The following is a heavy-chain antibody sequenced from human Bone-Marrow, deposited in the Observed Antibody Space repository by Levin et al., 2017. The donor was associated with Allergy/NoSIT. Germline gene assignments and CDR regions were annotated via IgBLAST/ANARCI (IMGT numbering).Heavy chain of an antibody. CDR3: ARAAWYNWNDGTGQRTHDY. V-gene: IGHV4-34*01. J-gene: IGHJ4*02. CDR2: INHSGST. CDR1: GGSFSGYY. Sequence: TSSETLSLTCAVYGGSFSGYYWSWIRQPPGKGLEWIGEINHSGSTNYNPSLKSRVTISVDTSKNQFSLKLSSVTAADTAVYYCARAAWYNWNDGTGQRTHDYWGQGTLVTVSS. D-gene: IGHD1-20*01.